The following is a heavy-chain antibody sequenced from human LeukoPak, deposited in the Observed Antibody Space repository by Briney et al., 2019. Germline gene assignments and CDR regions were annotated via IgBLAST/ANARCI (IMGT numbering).Heavy chain of an antibody. Sequence: SETLSLTCGVSGGSITSTNWCSWVRQPPGQGLEWIGEVSLSGLTNYNPSLSSRVIMALDTSKNHLSLNLTSVTAADTAVYYCSRENGAFSPFGYWGQGTLVTVPS. CDR2: VSLSGLT. J-gene: IGHJ4*02. V-gene: IGHV4-4*02. CDR3: SRENGAFSPFGY. D-gene: IGHD2-8*01. CDR1: GGSITSTNW.